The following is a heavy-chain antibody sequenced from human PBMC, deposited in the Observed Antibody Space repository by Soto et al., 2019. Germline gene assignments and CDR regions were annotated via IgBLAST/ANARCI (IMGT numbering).Heavy chain of an antibody. CDR3: AVRIAAATHNWFDP. V-gene: IGHV4-39*01. D-gene: IGHD6-13*01. CDR2: IYYSGST. Sequence: SETLSLTCTVSGGSISSSSYYWGWIRQPPGKGLEWIGSIYYSGSTYYNPSLKSRVTISVDTSKNQFSLKLSSVTAADTAVYYCAVRIAAATHNWFDPWGQGTLVTVSS. J-gene: IGHJ5*02. CDR1: GGSISSSSYY.